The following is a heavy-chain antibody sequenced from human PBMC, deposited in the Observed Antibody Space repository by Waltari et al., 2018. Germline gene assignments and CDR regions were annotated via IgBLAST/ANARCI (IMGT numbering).Heavy chain of an antibody. CDR1: GYSISSGYY. Sequence: QVQLQESGPGLVKPSETLSLTCAVSGYSISSGYYWGWIRQPPGKGLEWIGMIYHGGTTYDNPSLKSRVTIPVDTSKNQFSLKLSSVTAADTAVYYCARDDSSGYYQGFDYWGQGTLVTVSS. CDR2: IYHGGTT. V-gene: IGHV4-38-2*02. J-gene: IGHJ4*02. D-gene: IGHD3-22*01. CDR3: ARDDSSGYYQGFDY.